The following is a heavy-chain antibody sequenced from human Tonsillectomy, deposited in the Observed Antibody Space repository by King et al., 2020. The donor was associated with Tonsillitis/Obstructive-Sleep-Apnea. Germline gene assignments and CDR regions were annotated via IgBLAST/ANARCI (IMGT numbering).Heavy chain of an antibody. V-gene: IGHV1-18*01. Sequence: QLVQSGAEVKKPGASVKVSCKASGYTFTGYGISWVRQAPGQGLEWMGWISAYNGNRNYAQKLKGRVTLSTDTSTSTAYMELRSLRSDDTAVYYCARDWGGHQLLEAKTLDFWGQGTLVAISS. CDR3: ARDWGGHQLLEAKTLDF. J-gene: IGHJ4*02. D-gene: IGHD2-2*01. CDR1: GYTFTGYG. CDR2: ISAYNGNR.